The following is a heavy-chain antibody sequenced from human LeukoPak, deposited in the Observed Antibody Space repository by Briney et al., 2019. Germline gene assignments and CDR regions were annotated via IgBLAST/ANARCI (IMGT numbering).Heavy chain of an antibody. J-gene: IGHJ4*02. CDR1: GFTFSSYG. Sequence: PGGSLRLSCAASGFTFSSYGMHWVRQAPGKGLEWVAVISYDGSNKYYADSVKGRSTISRDNSKNTLYLQMNSLRAEDTAVYYCANGAFSSPLDYWGQGTLVTVSS. CDR3: ANGAFSSPLDY. V-gene: IGHV3-30*18. CDR2: ISYDGSNK. D-gene: IGHD2-2*01.